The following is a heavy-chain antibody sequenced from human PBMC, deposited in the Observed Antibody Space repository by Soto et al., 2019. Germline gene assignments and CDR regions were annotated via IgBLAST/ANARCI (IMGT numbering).Heavy chain of an antibody. Sequence: GGSLRLSCAASGFTFSSYEMNWIRQAPGKGLEWVSYISSNGTTVHYADSVKGRFTISRDNAKNSLFLQMNSLRAEDTALYYCARAGVYWGQGTLVTVSS. D-gene: IGHD2-8*01. CDR1: GFTFSSYE. CDR3: ARAGVY. V-gene: IGHV3-48*03. J-gene: IGHJ4*02. CDR2: ISSNGTTV.